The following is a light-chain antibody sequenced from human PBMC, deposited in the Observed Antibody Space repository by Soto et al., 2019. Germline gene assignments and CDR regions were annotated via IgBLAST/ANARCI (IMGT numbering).Light chain of an antibody. Sequence: QSMLTQPSSLSPSPGASTSLTCTLPSGINVGAYRIYWYQQKLGSPPQYLLRYRSDSDKHQGSGVPSRFSGSKDASANAGILLISGLQSEDEADYYCVIWHSGAAVFGGGTQLTVL. V-gene: IGLV5-45*03. CDR2: YRSDSDK. J-gene: IGLJ7*01. CDR1: SGINVGAYR. CDR3: VIWHSGAAV.